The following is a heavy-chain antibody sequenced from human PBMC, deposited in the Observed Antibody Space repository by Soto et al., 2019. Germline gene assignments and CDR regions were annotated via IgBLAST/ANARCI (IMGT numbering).Heavy chain of an antibody. J-gene: IGHJ6*02. CDR1: GFTFSSYA. D-gene: IGHD3-10*01. CDR3: ARELLLWFGELRYYGMDV. Sequence: GGSLRLSCAASGFTFSSYAMHWVRQAPGKGLEWVAVISYDGSNKYYANSVKGRFTISRDNSKNTLYLQMNSLRAEDTAVYYCARELLLWFGELRYYGMDVWGQGTTVTVSS. V-gene: IGHV3-30-3*01. CDR2: ISYDGSNK.